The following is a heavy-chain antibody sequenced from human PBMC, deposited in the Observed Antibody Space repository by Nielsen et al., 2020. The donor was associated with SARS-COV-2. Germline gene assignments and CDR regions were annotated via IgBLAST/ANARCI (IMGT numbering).Heavy chain of an antibody. V-gene: IGHV3-23*03. J-gene: IGHJ4*02. Sequence: GESLKISCAASGFTFSSYAMSWVRQAPGKGLEWVSVIYSGGSSTYYADSVKGRFTISRDNSKNTLYLQMNSLRAEDTAVYYCARDRPSGFKYWGQGTLGTVSS. D-gene: IGHD5-12*01. CDR2: IYSGGSST. CDR3: ARDRPSGFKY. CDR1: GFTFSSYA.